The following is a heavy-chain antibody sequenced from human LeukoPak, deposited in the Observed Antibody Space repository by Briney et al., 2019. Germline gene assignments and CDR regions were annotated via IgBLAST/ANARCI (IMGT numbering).Heavy chain of an antibody. D-gene: IGHD6-6*01. V-gene: IGHV5-10-1*01. CDR2: IYPSDSDN. CDR3: ARAYSRSRFDY. CDR1: GYNFTNYW. J-gene: IGHJ4*02. Sequence: GESLKISCKGSGYNFTNYWISWVRQMPGKGLEWMGTIYPSDSDNNYSPSFQGHVTISADKSISTAYLQWSSLKASDTAMYYCARAYSRSRFDYWGQGTLVTVSA.